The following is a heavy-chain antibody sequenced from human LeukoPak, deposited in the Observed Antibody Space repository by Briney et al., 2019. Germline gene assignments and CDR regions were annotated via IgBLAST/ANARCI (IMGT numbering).Heavy chain of an antibody. Sequence: SETLSLTCTVSGGSISSGVYYWSWIRQPPGKGLEWIGYIYYSGSTYYNPSLKSRVTISVDTSKNQFSLKLSSVTAADTAVYYCARESGGLGEYFDYWGQGTLVTVSS. J-gene: IGHJ4*02. V-gene: IGHV4-30-4*08. CDR3: ARESGGLGEYFDY. CDR2: IYYSGST. D-gene: IGHD3-16*01. CDR1: GGSISSGVYY.